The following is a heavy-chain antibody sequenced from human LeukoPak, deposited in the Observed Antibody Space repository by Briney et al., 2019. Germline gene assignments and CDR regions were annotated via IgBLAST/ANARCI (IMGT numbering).Heavy chain of an antibody. Sequence: GGSLRLSCAASGFTFSSYWMSWVRQAPGKGLEWVANIKQDGSEKYYADSVKGRFTISRDNAKNSLYLQMNSLRAEDTAVYYCARPGLGYYYDSSGYQYYFDYWGQGTLVTVSS. D-gene: IGHD3-22*01. V-gene: IGHV3-7*01. CDR3: ARPGLGYYYDSSGYQYYFDY. CDR2: IKQDGSEK. J-gene: IGHJ4*02. CDR1: GFTFSSYW.